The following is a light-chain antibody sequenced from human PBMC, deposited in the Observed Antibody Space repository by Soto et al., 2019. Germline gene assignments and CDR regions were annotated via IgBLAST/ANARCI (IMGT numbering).Light chain of an antibody. CDR1: SSDIGDSDY. Sequence: QSALTQPASVSGSPGQSITISCTGTSSDIGDSDYVSWYQQPPGKVPKLMIYDVSNRPSGVSNRFSGSKSGNTASLTISGLQAEDEADYYCSSYAGNKTVVFGGGTKLTVL. J-gene: IGLJ3*02. CDR3: SSYAGNKTVV. CDR2: DVS. V-gene: IGLV2-14*01.